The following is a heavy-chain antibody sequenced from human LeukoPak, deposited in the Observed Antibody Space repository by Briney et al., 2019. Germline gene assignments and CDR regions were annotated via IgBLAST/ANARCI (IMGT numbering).Heavy chain of an antibody. CDR3: AKDIAQGYTFGSIEQDY. Sequence: GGSLRLSCAASGFTFSNYWMSWVRQAPGKGLEWVANIQQDGSEKYYVDSVKGRFTISRDNAKNSLSLQMNSLRAEDTAVYYCAKDIAQGYTFGSIEQDYWGQGTLVTVSS. J-gene: IGHJ4*02. V-gene: IGHV3-7*03. CDR2: IQQDGSEK. CDR1: GFTFSNYW. D-gene: IGHD5-18*01.